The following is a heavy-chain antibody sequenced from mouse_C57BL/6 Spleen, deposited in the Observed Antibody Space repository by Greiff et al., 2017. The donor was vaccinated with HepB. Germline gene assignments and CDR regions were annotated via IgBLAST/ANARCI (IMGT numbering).Heavy chain of an antibody. V-gene: IGHV1-53*01. CDR3: ARSGIIVTTTVVAKDYFDY. J-gene: IGHJ2*01. Sequence: QVQLQQPGTELVKPGASVKLSCKASGYTFTSYWMHWVKQRPGQGLEWIGNINPSNGGTNYNEKFKSKATLTVDKSSSTAYMHLSSLTSEDSAVYYCARSGIIVTTTVVAKDYFDYWGQGTTLTVSS. CDR1: GYTFTSYW. CDR2: INPSNGGT. D-gene: IGHD1-1*01.